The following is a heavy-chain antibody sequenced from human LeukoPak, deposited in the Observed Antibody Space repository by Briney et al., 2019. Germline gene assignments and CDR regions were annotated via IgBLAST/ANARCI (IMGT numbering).Heavy chain of an antibody. J-gene: IGHJ3*02. Sequence: PGGSLRLSCAASGFRVRSNYVSWVRQAPGKGLEWVSMIYSDGSIFHADSVKGRFTMSRDNSRNTLDLQMNSLRVEDTAVYFCARDRRRLRGMNGDGDAFDIWGQGTMVTVSS. D-gene: IGHD1-1*01. CDR3: ARDRRRLRGMNGDGDAFDI. CDR2: IYSDGSI. CDR1: GFRVRSNY. V-gene: IGHV3-53*01.